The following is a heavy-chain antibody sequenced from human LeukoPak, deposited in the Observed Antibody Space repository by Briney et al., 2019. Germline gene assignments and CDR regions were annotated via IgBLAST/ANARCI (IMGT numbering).Heavy chain of an antibody. Sequence: PGGSLRLSCAASGFTFSSYAMSWVRQAPGKGLEWVSAISGSGVNTYFPDSVKGRFTISRDNSKNTVYLQMNNLRAEDTAVYYCAKDGLVRGVTKYDAFDIGGQGTMVTVSS. CDR3: AKDGLVRGVTKYDAFDI. CDR2: ISGSGVNT. CDR1: GFTFSSYA. V-gene: IGHV3-23*01. J-gene: IGHJ3*02. D-gene: IGHD3-10*01.